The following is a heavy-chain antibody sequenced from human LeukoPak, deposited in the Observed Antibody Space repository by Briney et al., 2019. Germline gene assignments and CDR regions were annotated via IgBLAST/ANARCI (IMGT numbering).Heavy chain of an antibody. CDR3: AKALITMVRGPFDY. CDR2: MNPNSGNT. Sequence: ASVKVSCKASGYTFTSYDINWVRQATGQGLEWMGWMNPNSGNTGYAQKFQGRVTMTRNTSISTAYMELSSLRSEDTAVYYCAKALITMVRGPFDYWGQGTLVTVSS. J-gene: IGHJ4*02. D-gene: IGHD3-10*01. V-gene: IGHV1-8*01. CDR1: GYTFTSYD.